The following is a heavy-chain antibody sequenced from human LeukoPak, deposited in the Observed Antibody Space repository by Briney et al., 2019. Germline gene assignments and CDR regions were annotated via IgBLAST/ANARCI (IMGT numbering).Heavy chain of an antibody. Sequence: PSETLSLTCTVSGGSISSGSYYWSWIRQPAGTGLEWIGRIYSGGSSDYNPSLKSRVTISVDTSNNQFSLKLTSVTAADTAVYYCARGLNYYESSGLGYWGQGTLVTVSS. D-gene: IGHD3-22*01. CDR3: ARGLNYYESSGLGY. CDR1: GGSISSGSYY. J-gene: IGHJ4*02. V-gene: IGHV4-61*02. CDR2: IYSGGSS.